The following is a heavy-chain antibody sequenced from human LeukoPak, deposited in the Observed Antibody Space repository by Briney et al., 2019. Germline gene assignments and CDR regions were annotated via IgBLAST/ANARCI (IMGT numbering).Heavy chain of an antibody. D-gene: IGHD2-2*01. Sequence: ASVKVSCKASGYTFTSYGISWVGQAPGQGLEWMGWISAYNGNTNYAQKLQGRVTMTTDTSTSTAYMELRSLRSDDTAVYYCARVACSSTSCPPDYWGQGTLVTVSS. CDR2: ISAYNGNT. CDR3: ARVACSSTSCPPDY. CDR1: GYTFTSYG. V-gene: IGHV1-18*01. J-gene: IGHJ4*02.